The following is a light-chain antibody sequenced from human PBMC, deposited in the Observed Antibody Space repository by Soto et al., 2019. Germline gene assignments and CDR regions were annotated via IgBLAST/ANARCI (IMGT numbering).Light chain of an antibody. CDR2: GAF. J-gene: IGKJ2*01. V-gene: IGKV3-20*01. CDR3: QQYGRSPLMYT. CDR1: QSITSNF. Sequence: EIVLTQSPGTLSLSPGERATLSCRASQSITSNFLAWYQQKPGQAPRLLIYGAFTRAAGVPDRFSGSGSGTDFTLTITRLEPEDFAVYYCQQYGRSPLMYTFGQGTKL.